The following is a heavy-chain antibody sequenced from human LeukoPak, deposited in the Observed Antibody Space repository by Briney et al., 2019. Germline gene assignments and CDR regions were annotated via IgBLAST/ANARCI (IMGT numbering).Heavy chain of an antibody. CDR3: ARVTYGDYSDYYYYYMNV. CDR1: GYSISSGYY. V-gene: IGHV4-38-2*02. J-gene: IGHJ6*03. CDR2: IYHSGST. D-gene: IGHD4-17*01. Sequence: PSETLSLTCTVSGYSISSGYYWGCIRQPPGKEQEWSGSIYHSGSTYYNTSLKSRVTISVDTSKNQFSLKLSSVTDADRAVYYCARVTYGDYSDYYYYYMNVSGKGTTVTISS.